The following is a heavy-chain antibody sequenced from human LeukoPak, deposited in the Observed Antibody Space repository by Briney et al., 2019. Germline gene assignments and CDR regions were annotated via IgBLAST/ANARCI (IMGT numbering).Heavy chain of an antibody. Sequence: PGGSLRLSCAASGFTVSSNYMSWVRQAPGKGLEWVSVIYSDGSTYYADSVKGRFTISRDNSKNTLYLQMNSLRAEDTAVYYCAKGVGSDAFDIWGQGTMVTVSS. D-gene: IGHD3-10*01. CDR2: IYSDGST. J-gene: IGHJ3*02. V-gene: IGHV3-53*01. CDR1: GFTVSSNY. CDR3: AKGVGSDAFDI.